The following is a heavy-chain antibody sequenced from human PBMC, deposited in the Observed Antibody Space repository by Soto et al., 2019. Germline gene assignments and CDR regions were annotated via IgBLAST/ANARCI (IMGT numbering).Heavy chain of an antibody. D-gene: IGHD3-10*01. V-gene: IGHV3-53*01. CDR3: ARGLISMVGGGYFHY. J-gene: IGHJ4*02. CDR2: LYSGGVA. CDR1: GFSVSNNY. Sequence: GGSLSLSCAASGFSVSNNYMGWVRQAPGKGLEWVAILYSGGVAFVADFVEGRFTISRDESKNTLYLQMNSLRADDTALYYCARGLISMVGGGYFHYWGPGTQVTVST.